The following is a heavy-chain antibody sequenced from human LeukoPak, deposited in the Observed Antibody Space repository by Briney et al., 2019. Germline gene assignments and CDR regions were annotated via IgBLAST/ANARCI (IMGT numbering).Heavy chain of an antibody. CDR3: ARGPRAAADDY. V-gene: IGHV1-18*01. CDR2: INSYDGNS. D-gene: IGHD6-13*01. Sequence: GASVKVSCKASGYTFTSYGISWVRQAPGQGLGWMGWINSYDGNSNYAQKLQDRVTITRDTSASTAYMELTNLTSEDTAVYYCARGPRAAADDYWGQGSLVTVSS. J-gene: IGHJ4*02. CDR1: GYTFTSYG.